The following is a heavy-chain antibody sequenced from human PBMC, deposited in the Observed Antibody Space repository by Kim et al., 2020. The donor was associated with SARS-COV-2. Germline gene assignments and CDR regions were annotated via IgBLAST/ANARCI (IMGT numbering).Heavy chain of an antibody. CDR3: SRASYTVEKSAAYCFDL. CDR1: GTSISIYD. Sequence: SETLSLTCSVSGTSISIYDWGWIRQPPGKGLEWIGTIDYTGRTKSNPSLKSRVSISIDMSNKQFSLTLTSSTAADTAVYSFSRASYTVEKSAAYCFDLWG. CDR2: IDYTGRT. V-gene: IGHV4-59*01. J-gene: IGHJ3*01. D-gene: IGHD3-16*01.